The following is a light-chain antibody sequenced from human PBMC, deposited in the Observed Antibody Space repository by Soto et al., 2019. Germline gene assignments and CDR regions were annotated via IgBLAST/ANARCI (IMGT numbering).Light chain of an antibody. CDR2: SND. J-gene: IGLJ2*01. Sequence: QSVVTQPPSASGTPGQRVTIYCSGSDSDIGSHAVDWYQQFPGTAPKLLIYSNDQRPSGVPDRFSGSKSGTSASLAISDLQSGDEGFYYCATWADSVSGVVIGGGTKVTVL. CDR3: ATWADSVSGVV. V-gene: IGLV1-44*01. CDR1: DSDIGSHA.